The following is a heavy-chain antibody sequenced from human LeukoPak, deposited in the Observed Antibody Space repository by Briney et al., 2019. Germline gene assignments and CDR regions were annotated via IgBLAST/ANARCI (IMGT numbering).Heavy chain of an antibody. J-gene: IGHJ2*01. CDR2: INWNGDNT. V-gene: IGHV3-20*04. Sequence: GGSLRLSCAASGFTFVDFGMNWVRQVPGKGLEWVSGINWNGDNTGYADSVKGRFTISRDNAKNSLYLQLNSLRAEDTAVYYCARRVVNNRNWYFNLWGRGTLVTVSS. CDR3: ARRVVNNRNWYFNL. CDR1: GFTFVDFG. D-gene: IGHD4-23*01.